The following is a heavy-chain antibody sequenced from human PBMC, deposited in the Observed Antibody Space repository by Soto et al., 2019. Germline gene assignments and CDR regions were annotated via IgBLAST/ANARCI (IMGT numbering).Heavy chain of an antibody. V-gene: IGHV4-4*02. CDR1: CGSISSSNW. CDR3: ARNAPIDIVVEYYFGY. D-gene: IGHD2-15*01. CDR2: IYHSGST. J-gene: IGHJ4*02. Sequence: SETLSLTCAVSCGSISSSNWWSWVRQPPGKGLEWIGEIYHSGSTNYNPSLKSRVTISVDKSKNQFSLKLSSVTAADTAVYYCARNAPIDIVVEYYFGYWGQGTLVTVSS.